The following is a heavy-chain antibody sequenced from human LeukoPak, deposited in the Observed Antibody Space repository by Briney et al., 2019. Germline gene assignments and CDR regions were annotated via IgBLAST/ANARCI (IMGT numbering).Heavy chain of an antibody. J-gene: IGHJ6*03. V-gene: IGHV4-30-4*07. CDR3: ARTGNYYDSSGYYYYYYYMDV. CDR1: GGSISSGGYS. CDR2: IYYSGSN. Sequence: SETLSLTCAVSGGSISSGGYSWSWLRQPPGKGLEWIRYIYYSGSNYYNPSLKSRVTISVDTSKNQFSLMLSSVTAADTAVYYCARTGNYYDSSGYYYYYYYMDVWGKGTTVTVSS. D-gene: IGHD3-22*01.